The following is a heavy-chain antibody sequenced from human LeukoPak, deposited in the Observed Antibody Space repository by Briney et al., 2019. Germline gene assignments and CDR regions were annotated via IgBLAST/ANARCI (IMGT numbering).Heavy chain of an antibody. CDR1: GFTLSSYA. V-gene: IGHV3-23*01. J-gene: IGHJ4*02. CDR2: ISGSGGSI. CDR3: AKGALYYYDSSGYSDY. D-gene: IGHD3-22*01. Sequence: PGGSLRLSCAASGFTLSSYAMTWVRQAPGKGLEWVSAISGSGGSIYYADSVKGRFTISRDNSKNTLYLQMNSLRAEDTAVYYCAKGALYYYDSSGYSDYWGQGTLVTVSS.